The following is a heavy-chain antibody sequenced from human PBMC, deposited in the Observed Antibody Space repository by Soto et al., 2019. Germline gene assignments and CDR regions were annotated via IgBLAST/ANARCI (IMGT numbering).Heavy chain of an antibody. Sequence: AGRSLRLSCVASGFTFRSYAMNWVRQAPGKGLEWVSAISGSGDSTFFADSVKGRFTISRDNSKKTLYLQMYSLRAEDTAVYYCAKSDCSVANCVSHFWGQGPLVTVSS. CDR3: AKSDCSVANCVSHF. CDR2: ISGSGDST. D-gene: IGHD2-15*01. J-gene: IGHJ4*02. V-gene: IGHV3-23*01. CDR1: GFTFRSYA.